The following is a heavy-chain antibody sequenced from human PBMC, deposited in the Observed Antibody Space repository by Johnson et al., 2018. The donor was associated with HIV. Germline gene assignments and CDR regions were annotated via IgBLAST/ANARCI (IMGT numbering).Heavy chain of an antibody. CDR1: GFSVSNNY. CDR2: IYGGGST. Sequence: VQLVESGGGLIQPGGSLRLSCAASGFSVSNNYMSWVRQAPGKGLEWVSVIYGGGSTYYADSVKGRFTISRDNFKNTLYLQMNSLRAEDTAVYYCARADRLRMFFGVVIPSGHDAFDIWGQGTMVTVSS. V-gene: IGHV3-53*01. J-gene: IGHJ3*02. D-gene: IGHD3-3*01. CDR3: ARADRLRMFFGVVIPSGHDAFDI.